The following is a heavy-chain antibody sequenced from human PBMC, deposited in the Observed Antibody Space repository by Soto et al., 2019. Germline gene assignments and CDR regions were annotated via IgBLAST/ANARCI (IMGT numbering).Heavy chain of an antibody. J-gene: IGHJ3*02. CDR3: ARSYYDILTGYPQPDAFDI. D-gene: IGHD3-9*01. V-gene: IGHV1-2*04. CDR1: GYTFTGYY. CDR2: INPNSGGT. Sequence: GASVKVSCKASGYTFTGYYMHWVRQAPGQGLECMGWINPNSGGTNYAQKFQGWVTMTRDTSISTAYMELSRLRSDDTAVYYCARSYYDILTGYPQPDAFDIWGQGTMVTVSS.